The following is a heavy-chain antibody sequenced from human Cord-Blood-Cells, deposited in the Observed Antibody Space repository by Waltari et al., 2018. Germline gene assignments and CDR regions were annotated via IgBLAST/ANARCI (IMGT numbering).Heavy chain of an antibody. J-gene: IGHJ5*02. D-gene: IGHD1-1*01. Sequence: QVQLQESGPGLVTPSETLSLTCTVSGGSISSYYWSWIRQPPGKGLEWIGYIYYSGSTNYNPSLKSQVTISVDTSKNQFSLKLSSVTAADTAVYYCARRGTTGTTGWFDPWGQGTLVTVSS. V-gene: IGHV4-59*08. CDR3: ARRGTTGTTGWFDP. CDR1: GGSISSYY. CDR2: IYYSGST.